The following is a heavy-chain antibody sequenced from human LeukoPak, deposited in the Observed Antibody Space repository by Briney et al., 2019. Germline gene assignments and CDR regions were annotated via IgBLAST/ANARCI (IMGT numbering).Heavy chain of an antibody. D-gene: IGHD3-22*01. CDR2: IYYNGDT. J-gene: IGHJ6*03. Sequence: PSETLSLTCTVSGSSIGSSTYYWVWIRQPPGKGLEWIGSIYYNGDTYYSPSLQSRVSISVATSKNHFSLKLSSVTAADTAVYYCARTPDNHYYYMDVWGKGTTVTVSS. CDR1: GSSIGSSTYY. V-gene: IGHV4-39*07. CDR3: ARTPDNHYYYMDV.